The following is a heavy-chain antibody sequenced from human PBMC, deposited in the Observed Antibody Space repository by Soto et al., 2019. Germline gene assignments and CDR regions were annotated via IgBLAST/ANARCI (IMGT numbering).Heavy chain of an antibody. CDR2: IGGSGADT. CDR3: VKDAAGSGWLSDY. D-gene: IGHD3-22*01. J-gene: IGHJ4*02. Sequence: EVQLLESGGGLVHPGGSLRLSCAASGFTFSIYAMTWVRQAPGKGLEWVSTIGGSGADTSYADFVRGQFTISRDNSRNTIYLEINRLRAEDTPVYYCVKDAAGSGWLSDYWGQGTLVTVSS. V-gene: IGHV3-23*01. CDR1: GFTFSIYA.